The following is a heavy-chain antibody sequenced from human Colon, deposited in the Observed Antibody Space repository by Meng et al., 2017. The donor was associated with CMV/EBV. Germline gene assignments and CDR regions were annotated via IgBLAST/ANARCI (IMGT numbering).Heavy chain of an antibody. J-gene: IGHJ4*02. CDR2: ISTSGRDI. CDR3: VSGITGRPESEY. D-gene: IGHD1-14*01. V-gene: IGHV3-21*04. CDR1: GFIFTSYT. Sequence: GGSLRLSCAASGFIFTSYTMNWVRQAPGKGLEWVSSISTSGRDIYYADSVKGRFTLSRDNAKNSMYLQLNSLRAEDTAVYYCVSGITGRPESEYWGQGTLVTVSS.